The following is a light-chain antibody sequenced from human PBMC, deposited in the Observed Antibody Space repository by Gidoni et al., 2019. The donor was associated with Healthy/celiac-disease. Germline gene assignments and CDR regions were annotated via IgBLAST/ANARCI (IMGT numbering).Light chain of an antibody. CDR2: GAS. J-gene: IGKJ2*02. CDR3: QQYNTRCT. CDR1: QSVSSN. V-gene: IGKV3-15*01. Sequence: EIVMTQSPATLSVSPGERATLSCRASQSVSSNLAWYQQKPGQAPRLLIYGASTRATGIPARFSGSGSGTEFTLTISSLQSEDFAVYYCQQYNTRCTFGQGTKLEIK.